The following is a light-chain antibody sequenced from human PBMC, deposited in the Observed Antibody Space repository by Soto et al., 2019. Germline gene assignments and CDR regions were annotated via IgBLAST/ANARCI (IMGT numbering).Light chain of an antibody. CDR2: AAS. Sequence: EMVLTQSPGTLSLSPGERATLSSRASEFLSSSYLVWYQQKPGQAPRLLIYAASRRATGIPDRFSGSGSATEYTLTINTLEPEDFAVYYCQQQGTFGQGTKLEIK. V-gene: IGKV3-20*01. J-gene: IGKJ2*01. CDR1: EFLSSSY. CDR3: QQQGT.